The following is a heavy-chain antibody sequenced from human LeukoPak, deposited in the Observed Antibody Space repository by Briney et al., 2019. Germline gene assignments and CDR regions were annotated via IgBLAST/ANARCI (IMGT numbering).Heavy chain of an antibody. D-gene: IGHD1-26*01. J-gene: IGHJ5*02. V-gene: IGHV4-31*03. CDR1: GGSISSGGYY. CDR3: ARNGFYCLEH. CDR2: IYYSGST. Sequence: SETLSLTCTVSGGSISSGGYYWSWIRQHPGKGLEWIGYIYYSGSTYYNPSLKSRVTISIDRSKNHLSLKLNSVTAADTAVYYCARNGFYCLEHWGQGFLVTVSS.